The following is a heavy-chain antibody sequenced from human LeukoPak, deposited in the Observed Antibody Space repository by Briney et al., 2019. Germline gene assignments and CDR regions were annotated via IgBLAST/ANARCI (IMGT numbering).Heavy chain of an antibody. V-gene: IGHV4-59*08. D-gene: IGHD5-18*01. CDR3: AKGRYSYGDNWFDP. Sequence: SETLSLTCTVSGGSISSYYWSWIRQPPGKGLEWIGYIYYSGSTNYNPSPKSRVTISVDTSKNQFSLKLSSVTAADTAVYYCAKGRYSYGDNWFDPWGQGTLVTVSS. CDR1: GGSISSYY. J-gene: IGHJ5*02. CDR2: IYYSGST.